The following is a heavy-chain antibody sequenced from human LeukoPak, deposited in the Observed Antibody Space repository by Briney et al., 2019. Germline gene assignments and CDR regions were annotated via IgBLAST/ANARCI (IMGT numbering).Heavy chain of an antibody. V-gene: IGHV4-39*07. CDR2: VYYSGST. J-gene: IGHJ4*02. D-gene: IGHD5-12*01. Sequence: SETLSLTCTVSVGSISSGSYYWGWIRQPPGKGLEWIGSVYYSGSTYYNPSLKSRVTISVDTSKNQFSLKLSSVSAADTAVYYCARGGDSGYDYLDYWGQGTLVTVSS. CDR1: VGSISSGSYY. CDR3: ARGGDSGYDYLDY.